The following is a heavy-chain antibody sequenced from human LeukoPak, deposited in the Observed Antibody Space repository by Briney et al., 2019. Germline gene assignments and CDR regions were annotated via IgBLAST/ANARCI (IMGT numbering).Heavy chain of an antibody. CDR2: IKQDGGGT. Sequence: PGGSLRLSCSASGFRFSSYLMAWLRQAPGRGLAWVASIKQDGGGTFYVDSEKGRFTISRDNAKNSLYLQMNSLRAEDTAVYYCTREDHSNYNYWGQGTLVTVSS. CDR1: GFRFSSYL. V-gene: IGHV3-7*01. CDR3: TREDHSNYNY. J-gene: IGHJ4*02. D-gene: IGHD4-11*01.